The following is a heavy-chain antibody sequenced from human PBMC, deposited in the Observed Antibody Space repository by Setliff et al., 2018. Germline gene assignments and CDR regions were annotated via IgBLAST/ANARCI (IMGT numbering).Heavy chain of an antibody. J-gene: IGHJ6*03. D-gene: IGHD6-13*01. CDR2: IFYTGST. V-gene: IGHV4-39*01. CDR3: ARQPYSTTYYYYYYYMDV. Sequence: WGWIRQPPGKGLEWMGSIFYTGSTYYSPSLKSRVTMSIDTSKNQFSLNLNSVTAADTAVYYCARQPYSTTYYYYYYYMDVWGKGTTVTVSS.